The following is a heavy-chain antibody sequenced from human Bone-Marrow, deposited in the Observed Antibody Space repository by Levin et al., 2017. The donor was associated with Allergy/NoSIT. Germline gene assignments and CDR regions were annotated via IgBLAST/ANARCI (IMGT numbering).Heavy chain of an antibody. CDR3: TRRSTRTAAGMDV. Sequence: LSLTCAVSGFTFSDSAVHWVRQTSGIGLEWVGLIRSQTNTYATAYAASVKGRFTVSRDDSKNTAYLQMNSLKTEDTAVYYCTRRSTRTAAGMDVWGQGTTVTVSS. CDR2: IRSQTNTYAT. D-gene: IGHD2-2*01. V-gene: IGHV3-73*01. J-gene: IGHJ6*02. CDR1: GFTFSDSA.